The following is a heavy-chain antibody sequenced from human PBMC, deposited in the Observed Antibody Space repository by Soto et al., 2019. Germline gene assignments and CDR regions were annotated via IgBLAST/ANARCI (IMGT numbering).Heavy chain of an antibody. J-gene: IGHJ3*02. CDR1: GYTFESYA. Sequence: EVQLLESGGGLVQPGGSLRLSCVASGYTFESYAMSWVRQAPGKGLEWVSSISGSGSWTYYADSVKGRFTISRDNSKKTLNLQMNSLGAEDTAVYFCARESVKEALDIWGQGTRVTVSS. CDR3: ARESVKEALDI. D-gene: IGHD6-19*01. CDR2: ISGSGSWT. V-gene: IGHV3-23*01.